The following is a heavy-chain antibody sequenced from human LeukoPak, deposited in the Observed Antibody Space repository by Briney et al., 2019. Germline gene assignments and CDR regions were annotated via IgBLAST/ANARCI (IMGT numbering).Heavy chain of an antibody. D-gene: IGHD3-3*01. CDR3: ARDRGTIFGVATPNYFDY. J-gene: IGHJ4*02. V-gene: IGHV4-59*01. CDR1: GGSISSYY. CDR2: IYYSGST. Sequence: SETLSLTCTVSGGSISSYYWSWIRQPPGKGLEWIGYIYYSGSTNYNPSLKSRVTISVDTSKNQFSLKLSSVTAADTAVYYCARDRGTIFGVATPNYFDYWGQGTLVTVPS.